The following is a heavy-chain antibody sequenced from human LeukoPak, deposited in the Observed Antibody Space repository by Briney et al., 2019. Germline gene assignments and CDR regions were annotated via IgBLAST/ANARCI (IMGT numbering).Heavy chain of an antibody. CDR3: VKGGPYSTGWYVFDY. CDR2: ISNNGGST. V-gene: IGHV3-64D*09. CDR1: GFTFSSYA. Sequence: GGSLRLSCSASGFTFSSYAVHWVRRAPGKGLEHVSSISNNGGSTFYTDSVKGRFTISRDNSKNTVYLQMNSLRPEDTAVYYCVKGGPYSTGWYVFDYWGQGTLVTVSS. J-gene: IGHJ4*02. D-gene: IGHD6-19*01.